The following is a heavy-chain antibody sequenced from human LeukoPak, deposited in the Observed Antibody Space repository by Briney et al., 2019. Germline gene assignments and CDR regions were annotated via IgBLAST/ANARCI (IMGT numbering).Heavy chain of an antibody. V-gene: IGHV4-4*07. Sequence: SETLSLTCTVSGGSISSYYWSWIRQPAGKGLEWIGRIYTSGSTNYKPSLKSRVTMSVDTSKNQFSLKLSSVTAADTAVYYCARERRIRGYSYGLGYWGQGTLVTVSS. CDR2: IYTSGST. J-gene: IGHJ4*02. CDR1: GGSISSYY. D-gene: IGHD5-18*01. CDR3: ARERRIRGYSYGLGY.